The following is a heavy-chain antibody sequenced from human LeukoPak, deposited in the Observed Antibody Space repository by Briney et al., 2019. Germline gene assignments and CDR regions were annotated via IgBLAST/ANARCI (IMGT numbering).Heavy chain of an antibody. Sequence: AGGSLRLSCAASGFTFSAYGMNWVRQAPGQGLEWVAIISYDGGTSYYADSVKGRFTISRDTSKNTLYLQMDSLRAEDTAVYYCAKSREGVPTRCLDSWGQGTLVTVSS. CDR3: AKSREGVPTRCLDS. D-gene: IGHD3-10*01. J-gene: IGHJ4*02. CDR1: GFTFSAYG. V-gene: IGHV3-30*18. CDR2: ISYDGGTS.